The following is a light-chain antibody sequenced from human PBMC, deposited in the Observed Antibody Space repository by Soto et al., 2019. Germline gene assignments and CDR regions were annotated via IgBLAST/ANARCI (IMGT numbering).Light chain of an antibody. Sequence: QSVLTQPPSVSGAQGQRVTISCTGTSSNIGAGYDVNWYQHLPGTAPKLLIYGDTNRPSGVPDRFSGSKSGTSASLAITGLQAEDEADYYCQSYDTGLSTSIFGGGTKLTVL. V-gene: IGLV1-40*01. J-gene: IGLJ2*01. CDR2: GDT. CDR3: QSYDTGLSTSI. CDR1: SSNIGAGYD.